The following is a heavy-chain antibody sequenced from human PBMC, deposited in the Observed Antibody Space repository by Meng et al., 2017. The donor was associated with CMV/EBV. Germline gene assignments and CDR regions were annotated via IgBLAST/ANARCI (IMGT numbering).Heavy chain of an antibody. D-gene: IGHD2-2*01. CDR3: ARDRHAQKLRYCSSTSCPPGY. CDR2: INPNSGGT. J-gene: IGHJ4*02. V-gene: IGHV1-2*02. Sequence: ASVKVSCKASGYTFTGYYMHWVRQAPGQGLEWMGWINPNSGGTNYAQKFQGRVTMTRDTSISTAYMELSRLRSDDTDVYYCARDRHAQKLRYCSSTSCPPGYWGQGTLVTVSS. CDR1: GYTFTGYY.